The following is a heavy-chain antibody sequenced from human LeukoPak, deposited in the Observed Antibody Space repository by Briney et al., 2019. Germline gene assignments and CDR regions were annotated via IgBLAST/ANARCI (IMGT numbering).Heavy chain of an antibody. CDR2: IKQDGSEK. J-gene: IGHJ4*02. CDR1: GFTFSSYW. V-gene: IGHV3-7*01. Sequence: GGSLRLSCAASGFTFSSYWMSWVRQAPGKGLEWVANIKQDGSEKYYVDSVKGRFTISRDNAKNSLYLQMNSLRAEDTAVYYCASYNYYDSSGQIDYWGQGTLVTVTS. CDR3: ASYNYYDSSGQIDY. D-gene: IGHD3-22*01.